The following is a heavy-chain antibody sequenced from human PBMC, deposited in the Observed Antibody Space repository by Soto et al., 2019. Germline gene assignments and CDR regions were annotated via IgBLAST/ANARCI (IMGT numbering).Heavy chain of an antibody. CDR2: INHSGST. D-gene: IGHD3-3*01. CDR3: ARGPYDFWSGYYKGIVGEKNLDFDY. Sequence: LSLTCAVCGGSFSGYYWSWIRQPPGKGLEWIVEINHSGSTNYNPSLKSRVTISVDTSKNQFSLKLSSVTAADTAVYYCARGPYDFWSGYYKGIVGEKNLDFDYWGQG. CDR1: GGSFSGYY. J-gene: IGHJ4*02. V-gene: IGHV4-34*01.